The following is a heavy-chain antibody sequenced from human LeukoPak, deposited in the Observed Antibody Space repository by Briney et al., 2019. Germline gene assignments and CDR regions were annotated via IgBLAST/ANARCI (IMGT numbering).Heavy chain of an antibody. CDR2: ISGSGGST. CDR1: GCTFSSCA. D-gene: IGHD5-18*01. Sequence: GGSLRLSCAASGCTFSSCAMSWVRQAPGKGLEWVSAISGSGGSTYYADSVKGRFTISRDNSKNTPYLQMNSLRAEDTAVYYCAKGRIQLWLFGAFDIWGQGTMVTVSS. J-gene: IGHJ3*02. CDR3: AKGRIQLWLFGAFDI. V-gene: IGHV3-23*01.